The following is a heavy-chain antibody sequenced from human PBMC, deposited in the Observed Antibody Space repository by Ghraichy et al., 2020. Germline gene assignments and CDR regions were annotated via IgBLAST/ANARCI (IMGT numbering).Heavy chain of an antibody. D-gene: IGHD3-16*02. CDR2: ISAYNGNT. V-gene: IGHV1-18*01. Sequence: ASVKVSCKTGRSPVTTSGTSSERVCPVQGLERMGWISAYNGNTNYAQKLQGRVTMTTDTSTSTAYMELRSLRSDDTAVYYCARDTTIRLGELSFPDYWGQVFLVTVAS. CDR3: ARDTTIRLGELSFPDY. CDR1: RSPVTTSG. J-gene: IGHJ4*02.